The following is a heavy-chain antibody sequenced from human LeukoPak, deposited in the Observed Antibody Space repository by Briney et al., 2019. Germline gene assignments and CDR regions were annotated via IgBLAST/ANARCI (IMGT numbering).Heavy chain of an antibody. Sequence: GGSLRLSCAASGFTFSSYEMNWVRQAPGKGLEWVSYISSSGSTIYYADSVKGRFTISRDNAKNSLYLQMNSLRAEDTAVYYCASGRTYSSGADFDYWGQGTLVTVSS. V-gene: IGHV3-48*03. D-gene: IGHD6-19*01. J-gene: IGHJ4*02. CDR2: ISSSGSTI. CDR3: ASGRTYSSGADFDY. CDR1: GFTFSSYE.